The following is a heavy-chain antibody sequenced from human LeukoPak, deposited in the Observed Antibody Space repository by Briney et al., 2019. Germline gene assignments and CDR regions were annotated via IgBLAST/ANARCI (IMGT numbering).Heavy chain of an antibody. CDR2: ISSSGSTI. V-gene: IGHV3-48*03. CDR3: AGGSRTDYGIFF. Sequence: PGGSLRLSCAASGFTFSSYEMNWVRQAPGKGLERVSSISSSGSTIYYADSVKGRFTISRDNAKNSLCLQMNSLRAEDTAVYYCAGGSRTDYGIFFWGQGTLVTVSS. CDR1: GFTFSSYE. J-gene: IGHJ4*02. D-gene: IGHD4-17*01.